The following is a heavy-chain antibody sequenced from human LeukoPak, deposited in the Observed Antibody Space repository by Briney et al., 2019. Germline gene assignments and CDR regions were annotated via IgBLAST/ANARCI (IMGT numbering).Heavy chain of an antibody. Sequence: GGSLMLSCAASGFTFSSYWMSWVSQAPGKGLEWVANIKQDGSEKYYVDSVKGRFTISRDNAKNSLYLQMNSLRAEDTAVYYCARGLLLWFGTYAFDIWGQGTMVTVSS. J-gene: IGHJ3*02. D-gene: IGHD3-10*01. CDR3: ARGLLLWFGTYAFDI. V-gene: IGHV3-7*01. CDR2: IKQDGSEK. CDR1: GFTFSSYW.